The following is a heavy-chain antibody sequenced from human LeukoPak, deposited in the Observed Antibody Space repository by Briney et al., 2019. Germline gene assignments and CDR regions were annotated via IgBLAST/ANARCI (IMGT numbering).Heavy chain of an antibody. V-gene: IGHV4-59*01. Sequence: SETLSLTCSVSGGSIRNYYWSWIRQPPGKGLEWIAYIYDSATTNYNPALKSRVTISLDTSKNQFSLKLSSVTAADTAVYYCARWNDGLDYWGQGTLVTVSS. D-gene: IGHD1-1*01. CDR2: IYDSATT. J-gene: IGHJ4*02. CDR1: GGSIRNYY. CDR3: ARWNDGLDY.